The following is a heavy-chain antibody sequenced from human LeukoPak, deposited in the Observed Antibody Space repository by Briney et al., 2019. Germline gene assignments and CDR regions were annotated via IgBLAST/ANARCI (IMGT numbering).Heavy chain of an antibody. J-gene: IGHJ4*02. CDR1: GYTFTGYY. CDR3: ARGEPPVAGSDY. D-gene: IGHD6-19*01. CDR2: INPNSGGT. Sequence: ASVKVSCKASGYTFTGYYMHWVRQAPGQGLEWMGWINPNSGGTNHAQKFQGRVTMTRDTSISTAYMELSRLRSDDTAVYYCARGEPPVAGSDYWGQGTLVTVSS. V-gene: IGHV1-2*02.